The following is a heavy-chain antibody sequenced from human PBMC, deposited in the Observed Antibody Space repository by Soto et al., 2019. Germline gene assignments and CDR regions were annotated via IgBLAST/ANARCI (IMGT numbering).Heavy chain of an antibody. D-gene: IGHD3-10*01. CDR3: ARESGSGGAFDN. V-gene: IGHV3-74*01. Sequence: GGSLRLSCAASGFTFSRYWMHWVRQAPGKGLVWVSGINSDGRSKSYADSVKGRFTISRDNTKNTLSLQMNSLRAEDTAVYYWARESGSGGAFDNWGQGTMVTVSS. J-gene: IGHJ3*02. CDR2: INSDGRSK. CDR1: GFTFSRYW.